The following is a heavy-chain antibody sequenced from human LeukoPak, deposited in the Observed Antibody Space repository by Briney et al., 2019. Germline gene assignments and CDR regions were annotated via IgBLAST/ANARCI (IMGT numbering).Heavy chain of an antibody. V-gene: IGHV4-59*08. D-gene: IGHD6-19*01. Sequence: SETLSFTCTVSGGSISGDYWSWLRLPPGQGLEWIGFIYYGGSINYNPSLKSRVTISLDTSKKQFSLRLGSVTAADTAVYYCARTITVTGAYYFDYWGQGTLVTVSS. CDR2: IYYGGSI. J-gene: IGHJ4*02. CDR3: ARTITVTGAYYFDY. CDR1: GGSISGDY.